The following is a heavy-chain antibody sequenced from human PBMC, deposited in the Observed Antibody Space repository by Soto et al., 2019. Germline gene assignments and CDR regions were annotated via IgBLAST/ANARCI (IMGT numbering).Heavy chain of an antibody. CDR3: ARGAIPSNYDFWSGYYFD. CDR2: INHSGST. J-gene: IGHJ4*02. V-gene: IGHV4-34*01. D-gene: IGHD3-3*01. CDR1: GGSFSGYY. Sequence: QVQLQQWGAGLLKPSETLSLTCAVYGGSFSGYYWSWIRQPPGKGLEWIGEINHSGSTNYNPSLKSRVTISVATSKNQFSLKLSSVTAADTAVYYCARGAIPSNYDFWSGYYFDWGQGTLVTVSS.